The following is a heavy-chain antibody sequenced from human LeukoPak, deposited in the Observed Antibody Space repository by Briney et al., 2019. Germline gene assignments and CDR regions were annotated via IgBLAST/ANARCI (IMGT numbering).Heavy chain of an antibody. CDR1: GFTVSSNY. J-gene: IGHJ4*02. CDR3: ARDLSVGMREY. V-gene: IGHV3-66*01. Sequence: GGSLRLSCAASGFTVSSNYMSWVRQAPGKGLEWVSVIYSGDSTYYADSVKGRFTISRDNSKNTLYLQMNSLRAEDTAVYYCARDLSVGMREYWGQGTLVTVSS. D-gene: IGHD2-15*01. CDR2: IYSGDST.